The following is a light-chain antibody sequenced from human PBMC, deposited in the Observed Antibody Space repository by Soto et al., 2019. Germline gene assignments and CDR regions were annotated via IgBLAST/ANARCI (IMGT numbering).Light chain of an antibody. CDR3: TSYTSSNTVV. CDR2: EVS. Sequence: QSALTQPASVSGSPGQSMTISCTGTSSDVGGYDYVSWYQQHPGKAPKLMIYEVSNRPSGVSSRFSGSKSGNTASLTISGLQAEDEADYYCTSYTSSNTVVFGGGTKVTVL. J-gene: IGLJ2*01. V-gene: IGLV2-14*01. CDR1: SSDVGGYDY.